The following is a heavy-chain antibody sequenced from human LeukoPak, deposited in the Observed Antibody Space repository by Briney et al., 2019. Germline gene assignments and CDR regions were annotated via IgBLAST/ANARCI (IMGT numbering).Heavy chain of an antibody. CDR3: ARQVGAMRFDY. D-gene: IGHD1-26*01. V-gene: IGHV4-59*08. CDR1: GGSIRGYY. J-gene: IGHJ4*02. Sequence: SETLSLTCVVSGGSIRGYYWSWIRQPPGKGLECIGYIYDSGNTNYNPSLKSRVTISVDTSKNQFSLNLTSVTAADMAVYYCARQVGAMRFDYWGQGILVTVSS. CDR2: IYDSGNT.